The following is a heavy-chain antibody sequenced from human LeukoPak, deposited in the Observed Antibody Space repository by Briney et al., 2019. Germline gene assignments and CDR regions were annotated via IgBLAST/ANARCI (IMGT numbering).Heavy chain of an antibody. Sequence: ASVRVSCRASGYTFTIYDINWVRQATGQGLEWMGWMNPNSGNTGYAQKFQGRVTMTRNTSISTAYMELSSLRSEDTAVYYCARIPPIDDFWSGYYKHYFDYWGQGTLVTVSS. D-gene: IGHD3-3*01. CDR3: ARIPPIDDFWSGYYKHYFDY. V-gene: IGHV1-8*01. CDR2: MNPNSGNT. J-gene: IGHJ4*02. CDR1: GYTFTIYD.